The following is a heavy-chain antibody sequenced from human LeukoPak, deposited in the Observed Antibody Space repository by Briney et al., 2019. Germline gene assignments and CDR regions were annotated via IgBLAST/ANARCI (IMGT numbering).Heavy chain of an antibody. CDR3: AILAYCGGDCHRSTASD. J-gene: IGHJ4*02. V-gene: IGHV1-69-2*01. CDR1: GYTFTDYY. CDR2: VDPEDGET. Sequence: ASVKVSCKVSGYTFTDYYMHWVQQAPGKGLEWMGLVDPEDGETIYAEKFQGRVTITANTSTDTAYMELSSLRSEDTAVYYCAILAYCGGDCHRSTASDWGQGTLVTVSS. D-gene: IGHD2-21*01.